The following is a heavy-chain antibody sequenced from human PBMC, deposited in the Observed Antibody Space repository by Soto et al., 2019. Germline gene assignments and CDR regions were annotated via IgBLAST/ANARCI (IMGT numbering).Heavy chain of an antibody. V-gene: IGHV3-49*04. CDR2: IRSKAYGGTT. Sequence: PGGSLRLSCRASGFTFGDYAMSWVRQAPGKGLEWVGFIRSKAYGGTTEYAASAKGRFTISRDDSKSFAYLQMSSLKTEDTGVYYCTRVYCGVGCFNTLTPNWFDPWGQGFMVTVSS. J-gene: IGHJ5*02. CDR1: GFTFGDYA. CDR3: TRVYCGVGCFNTLTPNWFDP. D-gene: IGHD2-21*02.